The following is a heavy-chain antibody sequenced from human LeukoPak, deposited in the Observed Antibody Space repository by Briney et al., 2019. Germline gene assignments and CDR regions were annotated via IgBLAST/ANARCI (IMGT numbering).Heavy chain of an antibody. V-gene: IGHV3-11*04. CDR2: ISGCGSPI. CDR1: GFTFSDYY. J-gene: IGHJ4*02. CDR3: ARRYSYGLDY. D-gene: IGHD5-18*01. Sequence: PGGSLRLSCAASGFTFSDYYMSWIRQAPGKGLEWVSYISGCGSPIYYADSVKGRLTVSRDNAKNSLYLQISSLRAEDTAVYYCARRYSYGLDYWGQGARLTVSS.